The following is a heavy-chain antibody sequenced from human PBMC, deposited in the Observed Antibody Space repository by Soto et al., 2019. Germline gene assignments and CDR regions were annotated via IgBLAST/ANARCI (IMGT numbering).Heavy chain of an antibody. CDR1: GFTFSSYS. CDR2: ISSSSSTI. D-gene: IGHD6-19*01. J-gene: IGHJ5*02. Sequence: GGSLRLSCAASGFTFSSYSMNWVRQAPGKGLEWVSYISSSSSTIYYADSVKGRFTISRDNAKNSLYLQMNSLRDEDTAVYYCARDLPVAGTNWFDPWGQGALVTVSS. CDR3: ARDLPVAGTNWFDP. V-gene: IGHV3-48*02.